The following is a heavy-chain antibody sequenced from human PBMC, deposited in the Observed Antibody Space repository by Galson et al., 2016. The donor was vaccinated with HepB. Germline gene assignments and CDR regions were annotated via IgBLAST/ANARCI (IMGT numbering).Heavy chain of an antibody. CDR3: ARADSRSYASKWSLDY. Sequence: SLRLSCAASGFTSSAYGMHWVRQAPGKRLEWVATIWYDVIKRYHADSVKGRFTISRDNSKNTLSLQMCSLRAEDTAVYYCARADSRSYASKWSLDYWGQGTLVTVSS. CDR1: GFTSSAYG. D-gene: IGHD3-16*01. CDR2: IWYDVIKR. V-gene: IGHV3-33*01. J-gene: IGHJ4*02.